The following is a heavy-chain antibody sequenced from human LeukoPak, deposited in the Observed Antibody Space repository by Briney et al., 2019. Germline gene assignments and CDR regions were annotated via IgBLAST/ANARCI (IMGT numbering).Heavy chain of an antibody. Sequence: SETLSLTCAVYGGSFNGCYWSWIRQPPGKGLEWIGEINHGGNTKYNPSLRNRVTISVDTSKNQFSLILRSVTAADTAVYYCARHYGPWGQGTLVTVSS. CDR3: ARHYGP. V-gene: IGHV4-34*01. J-gene: IGHJ5*02. CDR2: INHGGNT. CDR1: GGSFNGCY. D-gene: IGHD3-16*01.